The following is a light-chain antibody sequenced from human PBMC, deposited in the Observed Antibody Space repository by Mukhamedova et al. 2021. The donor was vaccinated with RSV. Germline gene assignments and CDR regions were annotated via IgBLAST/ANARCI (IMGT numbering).Light chain of an antibody. CDR3: QSAHINDTLIGVI. J-gene: IGLJ2*01. Sequence: QSTGQAPVMVIYRDTERPSGIPARISGSTSGTTITLTITGVQADDEADYFCQSAHINDTLIGVIFGGGTKLTVL. V-gene: IGLV3-25*03. CDR2: RDT.